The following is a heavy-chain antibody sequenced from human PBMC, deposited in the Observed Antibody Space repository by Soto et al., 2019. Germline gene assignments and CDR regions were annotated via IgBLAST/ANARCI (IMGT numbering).Heavy chain of an antibody. CDR2: INHSGST. CDR3: ARDDVVVVAATRYYYYGMDV. D-gene: IGHD2-15*01. J-gene: IGHJ6*02. CDR1: GGSFSGYY. Sequence: ETLSLTCAVYGGSFSGYYWSWIRQPPGKGLEWIGEINHSGSTNYNPSLKSRVTISVDTSKNQFSLKLSSVTAADTAVYYCARDDVVVVAATRYYYYGMDVWGQGTTVTVSS. V-gene: IGHV4-34*01.